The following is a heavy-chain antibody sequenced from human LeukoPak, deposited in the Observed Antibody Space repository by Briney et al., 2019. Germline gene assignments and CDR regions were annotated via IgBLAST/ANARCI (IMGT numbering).Heavy chain of an antibody. CDR1: GFTFSDAW. CDR3: TSYSSDIVTTPGQLARGEYTWFDP. V-gene: IGHV3-15*01. J-gene: IGHJ5*02. D-gene: IGHD5-12*01. Sequence: TGGSLRLSCAASGFTFSDAWMSWVRQAPGKGLEWVGRIKSKSDGGTTDYAAPVKGRFTISRDDSKNTLYLQMNSLKTEDTAVYYCTSYSSDIVTTPGQLARGEYTWFDPWGQGTLVTVSS. CDR2: IKSKSDGGTT.